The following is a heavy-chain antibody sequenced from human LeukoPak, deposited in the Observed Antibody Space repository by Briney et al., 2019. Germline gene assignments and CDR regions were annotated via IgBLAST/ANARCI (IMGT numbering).Heavy chain of an antibody. V-gene: IGHV3-74*01. CDR2: MNSDGTII. J-gene: IGHJ4*02. Sequence: GGSLRLSCAASGFTFSSYWMHWVRHAPGKGLEWVSRMNSDGTIINHADSVKGRFTISRDNAKNTLYLQMNSLRADDTAMYYCARAGDYRFDYWGQGTLVTVSS. CDR3: ARAGDYRFDY. D-gene: IGHD4-17*01. CDR1: GFTFSSYW.